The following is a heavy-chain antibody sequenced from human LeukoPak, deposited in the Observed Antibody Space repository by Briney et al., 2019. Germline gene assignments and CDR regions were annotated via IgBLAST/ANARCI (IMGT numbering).Heavy chain of an antibody. V-gene: IGHV3-33*08. CDR3: ARGYYYDIVVVINPAFDI. J-gene: IGHJ3*02. D-gene: IGHD3-22*01. CDR1: GFTFSSYG. CDR2: IWYDGSNK. Sequence: PGGSLRLSCAASGFTFSSYGMHWVRQAPGKGLEWVAVIWYDGSNKYYADSVKGRFTISRDNSKNTLYLQMNSLRAEDTAVYYCARGYYYDIVVVINPAFDIWGQGTMVTVSS.